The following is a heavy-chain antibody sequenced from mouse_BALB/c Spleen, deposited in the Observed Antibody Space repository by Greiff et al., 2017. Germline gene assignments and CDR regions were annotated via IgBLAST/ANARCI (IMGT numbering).Heavy chain of an antibody. J-gene: IGHJ3*01. Sequence: EVMLVESGGGLVQPGGSLRLSCATSGFTFTDYYMSWVRQPPGKALEWLGFIRNKANGYTTEYSASVKGRFTISRDNSQSILYLQMNTLRAEDSATYYCARGGYYGSSPAWFAYWGQGTLVTVSA. CDR1: GFTFTDYY. D-gene: IGHD1-1*01. V-gene: IGHV7-3*02. CDR2: IRNKANGYTT. CDR3: ARGGYYGSSPAWFAY.